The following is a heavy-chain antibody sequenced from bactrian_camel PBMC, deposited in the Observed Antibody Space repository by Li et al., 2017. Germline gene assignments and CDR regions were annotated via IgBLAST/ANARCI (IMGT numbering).Heavy chain of an antibody. D-gene: IGHD1*01. Sequence: VQLVESGGGSVQPGGSLRLSCDASGYTYSSNCMGWFRQAPGKGLEWVSRIDTGGTFARYADSVKGRFTISRDNARSTVYLQMDSLTPEDPAVYYCVRVIFNYGMDYWGEGTQVTVS. CDR2: IDTGGTFA. V-gene: IGHV3S40*01. J-gene: IGHJ7*01. CDR1: GYTYSSNC.